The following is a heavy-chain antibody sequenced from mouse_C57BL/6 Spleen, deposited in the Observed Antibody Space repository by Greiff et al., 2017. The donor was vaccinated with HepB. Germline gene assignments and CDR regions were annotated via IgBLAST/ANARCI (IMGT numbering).Heavy chain of an antibody. CDR3: ARGGNGYYGFDY. Sequence: EVQLQQSGPGMVKPSQSLSLTCTVTGYSITSGYDWHWIRHFPGNKLEWMGYISYSGSTNYNPSLKSRISITHDTSKNHFFLKLNSVTTEDTATYYCARGGNGYYGFDYWGQGTTLTVSS. V-gene: IGHV3-1*01. D-gene: IGHD2-3*01. CDR2: ISYSGST. J-gene: IGHJ2*01. CDR1: GYSITSGYD.